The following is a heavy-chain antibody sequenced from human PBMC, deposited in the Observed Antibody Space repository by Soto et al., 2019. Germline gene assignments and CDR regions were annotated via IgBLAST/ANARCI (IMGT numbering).Heavy chain of an antibody. D-gene: IGHD6-13*01. J-gene: IGHJ5*02. V-gene: IGHV3-30*18. CDR1: GFTFSSYG. Sequence: QVQLVESGGGVVQPGRSLRLSCAASGFTFSSYGMHWVRQAPGKGLEWVAVISYDGSNKYYADSVKGRFTISRDNSKNTLYLQMNSLRAEDPAVYYCAKEFIVAADINWFDPWSQGTLVTVSS. CDR3: AKEFIVAADINWFDP. CDR2: ISYDGSNK.